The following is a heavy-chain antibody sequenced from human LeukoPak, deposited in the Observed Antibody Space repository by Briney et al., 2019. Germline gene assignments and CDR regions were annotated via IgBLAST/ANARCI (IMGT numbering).Heavy chain of an antibody. CDR3: ARVGDCSGGSCYSPSGYFQH. CDR2: IYYSGST. D-gene: IGHD2-15*01. Sequence: PSGTLSLTCTVSGGSISSYYWSWLRQPPGKGLEWIGYIYYSGSTNYNPSLKSRVTISVDTSKNQFSLKLSSVTAADTAVYYCARVGDCSGGSCYSPSGYFQHWGQGTLVTVSS. J-gene: IGHJ1*01. V-gene: IGHV4-59*01. CDR1: GGSISSYY.